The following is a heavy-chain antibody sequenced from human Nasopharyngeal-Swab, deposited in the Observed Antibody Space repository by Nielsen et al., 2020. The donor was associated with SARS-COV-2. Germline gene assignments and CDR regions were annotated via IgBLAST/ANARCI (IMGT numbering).Heavy chain of an antibody. Sequence: GPFLRRSGAVVGFTSIRYATRWIRQAPGKGPVWVSAISGSGGSTYYADSVKGRFTISRDNSKNTLYLQMNSLRAEDTAVYYCAKDLAYCGGDCYSGFDYWGQGTRVTVSS. CDR2: ISGSGGST. D-gene: IGHD2-21*02. CDR3: AKDLAYCGGDCYSGFDY. CDR1: GFTSIRYA. J-gene: IGHJ4*02. V-gene: IGHV3-23*01.